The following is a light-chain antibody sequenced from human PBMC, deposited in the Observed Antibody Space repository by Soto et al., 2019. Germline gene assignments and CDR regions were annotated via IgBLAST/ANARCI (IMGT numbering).Light chain of an antibody. J-gene: IGLJ2*01. CDR2: EVN. CDR1: SSDVGGYNY. Sequence: QSALTQPPSASGSPGKSVTISCTGTSSDVGGYNYVSWYQQHPGKAPKLMIYEVNKRPSGVPDRFSGSKSGNTASLTVSGLQTEDEADYYCSSYAGKNNLGVFGGGTKLTVL. V-gene: IGLV2-8*01. CDR3: SSYAGKNNLGV.